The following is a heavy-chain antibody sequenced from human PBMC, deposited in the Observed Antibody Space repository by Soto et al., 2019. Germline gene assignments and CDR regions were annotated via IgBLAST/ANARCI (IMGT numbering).Heavy chain of an antibody. CDR2: IYYSGST. Sequence: PSDSLSLACTFSGGSVSSCGYSWTWIHQPPGKGLEWIGYIYYSGSTNYNPSLKSRVTISVDTSKNQFSLRLSSVTAADTAVYYCARGGGSYYVWFDPWGQGTLVTVSS. D-gene: IGHD1-26*01. V-gene: IGHV4-61*08. CDR3: ARGGGSYYVWFDP. CDR1: GGSVSSCGYS. J-gene: IGHJ5*02.